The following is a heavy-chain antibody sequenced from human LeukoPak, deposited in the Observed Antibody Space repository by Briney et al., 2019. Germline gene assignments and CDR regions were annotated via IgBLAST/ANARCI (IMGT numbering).Heavy chain of an antibody. CDR2: IYSGGST. V-gene: IGHV3-53*01. J-gene: IGHJ6*03. Sequence: GGSLRLSCAASGFTVSSNYMSWVRQAPGKGLEWVSVIYSGGSTYYADSVKGRFTISRDNSKNTLYLQMNSLRAEDTAVYYCARGPTSRHYYYMDVWGKGTTVTVSS. CDR1: GFTVSSNY. CDR3: ARGPTSRHYYYMDV. D-gene: IGHD2-2*01.